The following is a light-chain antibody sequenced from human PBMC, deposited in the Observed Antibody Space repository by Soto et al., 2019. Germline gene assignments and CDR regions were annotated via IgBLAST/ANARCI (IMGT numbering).Light chain of an antibody. CDR1: QSVLFSSNNKDY. V-gene: IGKV4-1*01. J-gene: IGKJ4*01. CDR2: WAS. CDR3: HQYYSSLPLT. Sequence: DIVMTQSPDSLAVSLGERATINCKSSQSVLFSSNNKDYLAWYQQKPGQPPKLLIYWASTRESGVPDRFSGRGSGTDFTLTISSLQAEDVAVYYCHQYYSSLPLTFGGGTKVEIK.